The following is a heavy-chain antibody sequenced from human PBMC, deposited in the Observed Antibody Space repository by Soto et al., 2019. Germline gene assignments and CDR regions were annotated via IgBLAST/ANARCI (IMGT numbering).Heavy chain of an antibody. D-gene: IGHD2-15*01. CDR1: GGSISSGGYS. CDR3: ARDRCGGGSCYHNWFDP. V-gene: IGHV4-30-2*01. Sequence: PSETLSLTCAVSGGSISSGGYSWSWIRQPPGKGLEWIGYIYHSGSTYYNPSLKSRVTISVDRSKNQFSLKLSSVTAADTAVYYCARDRCGGGSCYHNWFDPWGQGTLVTVSS. CDR2: IYHSGST. J-gene: IGHJ5*02.